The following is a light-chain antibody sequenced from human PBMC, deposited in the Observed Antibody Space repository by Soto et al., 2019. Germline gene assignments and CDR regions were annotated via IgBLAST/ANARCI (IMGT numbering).Light chain of an antibody. V-gene: IGKV3-20*01. CDR1: QSVSSSY. CDR2: GAS. Sequence: EIVLTQSPGTLSLSPGERATLSCRASQSVSSSYLAWYQQKPGQAPRLLIYGASSRATAIPDRFSGSGSGTDFTLTFSRLEPEDFAVYYCQQYGSSPETFGQGTKVEIK. J-gene: IGKJ1*01. CDR3: QQYGSSPET.